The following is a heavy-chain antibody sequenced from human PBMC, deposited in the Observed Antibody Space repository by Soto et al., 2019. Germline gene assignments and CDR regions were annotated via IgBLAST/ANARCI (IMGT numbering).Heavy chain of an antibody. CDR2: IYYSGTT. CDR1: GGSMSSSSYY. Sequence: SETLSLTCTVSGGSMSSSSYYWGWIRQPPGKGLEWIGSIYYSGTTYYNPSLKSRVTISVDTSKNQFSLKLSSVTAADTAVYYCARRYSSSFDYWGQGTLVTVSS. D-gene: IGHD6-13*01. V-gene: IGHV4-39*07. CDR3: ARRYSSSFDY. J-gene: IGHJ4*02.